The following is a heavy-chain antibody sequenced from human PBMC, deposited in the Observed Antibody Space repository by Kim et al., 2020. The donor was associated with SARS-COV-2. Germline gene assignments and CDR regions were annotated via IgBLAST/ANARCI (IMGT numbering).Heavy chain of an antibody. CDR2: IYYSGST. Sequence: SETLSLTCSVSGRSIGSGGHYWSWIRQHPGKGLEWIGRIYYSGSTYYSPSLRSRVTISVDTSKNQLSLRLKSVTAAETAMYYCARTLYYYHTSDYYF. CDR1: GRSIGSGGHY. V-gene: IGHV4-31*03. CDR3: ARTLYYYHTSDYYF. J-gene: IGHJ6*01. D-gene: IGHD3-22*01.